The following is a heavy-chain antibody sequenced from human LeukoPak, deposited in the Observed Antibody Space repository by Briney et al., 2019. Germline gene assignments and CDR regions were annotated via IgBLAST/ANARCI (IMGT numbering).Heavy chain of an antibody. CDR2: MYHSGST. J-gene: IGHJ3*02. Sequence: SETLSLTCTVSGYSISSGYFWGWIRPPPGKGLEWIGSMYHSGSTYYNPSLTSRVTISVDTSRSQISLKLSSVTAADTAIYYCARASSYSSSWSAFDIWGQGTMVTVSS. D-gene: IGHD6-13*01. CDR3: ARASSYSSSWSAFDI. V-gene: IGHV4-38-2*02. CDR1: GYSISSGYF.